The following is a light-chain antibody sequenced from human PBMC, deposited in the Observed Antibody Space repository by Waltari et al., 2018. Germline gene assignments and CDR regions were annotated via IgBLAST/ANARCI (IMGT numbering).Light chain of an antibody. J-gene: IGLJ2*01. V-gene: IGLV1-47*01. Sequence: QSVLTQPPSASWTPGPRVPISCSGSSSNIGRNYVSWYQQLPGTAPKLLIYRNNQRPSGVPDRFSGSKSGTSASLAISGLRSEDEADYYCAAWDDSLSGPVVFGGGTKLTVL. CDR2: RNN. CDR1: SSNIGRNY. CDR3: AAWDDSLSGPVV.